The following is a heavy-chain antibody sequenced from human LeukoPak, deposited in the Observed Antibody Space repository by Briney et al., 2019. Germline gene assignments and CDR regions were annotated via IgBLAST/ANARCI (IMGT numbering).Heavy chain of an antibody. J-gene: IGHJ4*02. CDR2: IGSSSNYI. CDR3: VRDAASPDF. CDR1: EFTFSTYC. V-gene: IGHV3-21*01. D-gene: IGHD6-25*01. Sequence: GGSLRLSCAASEFTFSTYCMHWVRQAPGKGLEWVSSIGSSSNYIYYSDSVKGRFTISRDNANNSLFLQMNSLRVEDTALYYCVRDAASPDFWGQGTLVTVSS.